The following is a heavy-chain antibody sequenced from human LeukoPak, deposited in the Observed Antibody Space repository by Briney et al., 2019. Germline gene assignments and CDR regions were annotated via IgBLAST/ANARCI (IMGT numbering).Heavy chain of an antibody. J-gene: IGHJ6*02. V-gene: IGHV3-21*04. CDR3: ARDRIAAAPDYYYYYGMDV. Sequence: GGSLRLSCAASGFTFSSFSMDWVRQAPGKGLEWVSSITSSGSYMYYADSVKGRFTISRDNSKNTLYLQMNSLRAEDTAVYYCARDRIAAAPDYYYYYGMDVWGQGTTVTVSS. CDR2: ITSSGSYM. CDR1: GFTFSSFS. D-gene: IGHD6-13*01.